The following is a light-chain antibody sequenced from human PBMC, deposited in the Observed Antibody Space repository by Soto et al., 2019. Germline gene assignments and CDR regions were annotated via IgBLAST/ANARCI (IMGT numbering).Light chain of an antibody. CDR1: QSVSNN. CDR2: GAS. J-gene: IGKJ2*01. Sequence: EIVMTQSPATLSVSPGERATLSCRASQSVSNNLAWYQQKPGQAPRLLIYGASTRATGFPARFSGSGSGTEFTLTISSLQSEDFAVYYCQQYNNWLYTFGPGTKLEI. CDR3: QQYNNWLYT. V-gene: IGKV3-15*01.